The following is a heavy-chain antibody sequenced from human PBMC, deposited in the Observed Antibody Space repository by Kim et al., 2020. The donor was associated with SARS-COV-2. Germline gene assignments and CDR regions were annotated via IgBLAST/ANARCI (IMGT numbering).Heavy chain of an antibody. CDR2: IYYSGST. CDR1: GGSISSSSYY. D-gene: IGHD3-10*01. Sequence: SETLSLTCTVSGGSISSSSYYWGWIRQPPGKGLEWIGSIYYSGSTYYNPSLKSRVTISVDTSKNQFSLKLSSVTAADTAVYYCAKWFGEGTVYYYYGMDVWGQGTTVTVSS. CDR3: AKWFGEGTVYYYYGMDV. J-gene: IGHJ6*02. V-gene: IGHV4-39*01.